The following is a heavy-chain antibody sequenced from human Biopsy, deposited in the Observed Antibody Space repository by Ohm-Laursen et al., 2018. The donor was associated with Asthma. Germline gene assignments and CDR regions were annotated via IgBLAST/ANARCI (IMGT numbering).Heavy chain of an antibody. CDR1: RGTFSSYA. Sequence: ASSVKVSCKAPRGTFSSYAISWVRQAPGQGLEWMGGIMAVFGTANYAQKFQGRVTITADESTSTAYMELSSLRSEDTAVYYCARSQVGYSSGWSLLLKKFYYSGLDVWGQGTTVTVSS. D-gene: IGHD6-19*01. CDR2: IMAVFGTA. J-gene: IGHJ6*02. V-gene: IGHV1-69*01. CDR3: ARSQVGYSSGWSLLLKKFYYSGLDV.